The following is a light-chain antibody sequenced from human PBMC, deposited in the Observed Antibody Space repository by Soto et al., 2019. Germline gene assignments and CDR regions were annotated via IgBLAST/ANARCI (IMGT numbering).Light chain of an antibody. CDR1: QSINTW. J-gene: IGKJ4*01. Sequence: DIQMTQSPSTLSASVGDRVTITCRASQSINTWLAWYQQKPGKAPKLLIYDASTLETGVPSRFSGSGSGTDFTFTISSLQPEDFATYYCQQYDNLPLTLGGGTKVEIK. CDR2: DAS. V-gene: IGKV1-33*01. CDR3: QQYDNLPLT.